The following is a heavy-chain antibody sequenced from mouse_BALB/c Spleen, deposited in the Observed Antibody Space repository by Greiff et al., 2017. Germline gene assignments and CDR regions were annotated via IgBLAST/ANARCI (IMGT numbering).Heavy chain of an antibody. CDR2: ISYDGSN. V-gene: IGHV3-6*02. CDR3: ARDPYDYQSFAY. CDR1: GYSITSGYY. J-gene: IGHJ3*01. Sequence: EVKLMESGPGLVKPSQSLSLTCSVTGYSITSGYYWNWIRQFPGNKLEWMGYISYDGSNNYNPSLKNRISITRDTSKNQFFLKLNSVTTEDTATYYCARDPYDYQSFAYWGQGTLVTVSA. D-gene: IGHD2-4*01.